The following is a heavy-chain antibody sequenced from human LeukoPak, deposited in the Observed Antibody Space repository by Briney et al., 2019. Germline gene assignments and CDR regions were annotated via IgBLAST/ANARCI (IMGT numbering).Heavy chain of an antibody. CDR2: IIPIFGTA. D-gene: IGHD6-6*01. CDR1: GGTFSSYA. V-gene: IGHV1-69*05. Sequence: SVKVSCKASGGTFSSYAISWVRQAPGQGLEWMGGIIPIFGTANYAQKFQGRVTITTDESTSTAYMELSSLRSEDTAVYYCASGGRSSSPFDYWGQGTLVTVSS. J-gene: IGHJ4*02. CDR3: ASGGRSSSPFDY.